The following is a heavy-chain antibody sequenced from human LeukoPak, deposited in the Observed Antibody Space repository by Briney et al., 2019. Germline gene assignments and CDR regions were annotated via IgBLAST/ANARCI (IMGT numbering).Heavy chain of an antibody. CDR3: ARWGLDDSDGFDI. CDR2: INSDGSST. CDR1: GFTFSSYW. Sequence: PGGSLRLSCAASGFTFSSYWMHWVRQAPGKGLVWVSRINSDGSSTSYADSVKGRFTISRDNAKNTLYLQMNSLRAEDTAVYYCARWGLDDSDGFDIWGQGTMVTVSS. D-gene: IGHD2-21*01. J-gene: IGHJ3*02. V-gene: IGHV3-74*01.